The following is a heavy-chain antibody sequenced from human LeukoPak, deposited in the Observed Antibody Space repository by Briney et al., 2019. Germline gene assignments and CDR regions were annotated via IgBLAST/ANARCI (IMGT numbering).Heavy chain of an antibody. J-gene: IGHJ4*02. CDR2: IYTSGST. D-gene: IGHD3-10*01. Sequence: SETLSLTCTVSGGSISSYYWSWIRQPPGKGLEWIGYIYTSGSTNYNPSLKSRVIISVDTSKNQFSLKLSSVTAADTAVYYCARHLSGSSVCMENWGQGTLVTVSS. V-gene: IGHV4-4*09. CDR1: GGSISSYY. CDR3: ARHLSGSSVCMEN.